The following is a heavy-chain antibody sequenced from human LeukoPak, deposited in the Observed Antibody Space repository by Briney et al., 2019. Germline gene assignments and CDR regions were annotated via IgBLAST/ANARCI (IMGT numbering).Heavy chain of an antibody. CDR2: ISGSGGST. CDR3: AKARGYSYGYYFDY. D-gene: IGHD5-18*01. Sequence: PGGSLRLSCAASGFTFSSYSMNWVRQAPGKGLEWVSAISGSGGSTYYADSVKGRFTISRDNSKNTLYLQMNSLRAEDTAVYYCAKARGYSYGYYFDYWGQGTLVTVSS. J-gene: IGHJ4*02. CDR1: GFTFSSYS. V-gene: IGHV3-23*01.